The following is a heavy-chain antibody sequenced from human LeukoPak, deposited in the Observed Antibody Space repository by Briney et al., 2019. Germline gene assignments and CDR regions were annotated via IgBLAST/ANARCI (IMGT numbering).Heavy chain of an antibody. CDR3: ARAVGSSYCSGGSCYSCRFDP. CDR1: GGSISSYY. Sequence: KASETLSLTCTISGGSISSYYWSWIRQPAGKGLEWIGRVHTSGSTNYNPSLKSRVTMSIDTSKNQFSLNLSSVTAADTAVYYCARAVGSSYCSGGSCYSCRFDPWGQGTQVTVSS. V-gene: IGHV4-4*07. D-gene: IGHD2-15*01. J-gene: IGHJ5*02. CDR2: VHTSGST.